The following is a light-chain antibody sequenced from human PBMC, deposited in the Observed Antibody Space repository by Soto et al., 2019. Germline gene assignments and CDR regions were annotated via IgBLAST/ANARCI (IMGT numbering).Light chain of an antibody. CDR2: GAS. CDR3: HLYGSSPLT. V-gene: IGKV3-20*01. J-gene: IGKJ1*01. Sequence: IVFTQSPGTLSLSPGERATLFCRASQSVSSSYLAWYQQKPGQAPRLLIYGASSRATGIPDRFSGSVSGTDFTLTISRLEPEDCAVYECHLYGSSPLTFGQGTKVDIK. CDR1: QSVSSSY.